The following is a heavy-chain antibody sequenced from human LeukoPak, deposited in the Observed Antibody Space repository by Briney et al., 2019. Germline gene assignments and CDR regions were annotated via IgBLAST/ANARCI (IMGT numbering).Heavy chain of an antibody. CDR2: IYSSGAT. D-gene: IGHD5-18*01. CDR3: ARRWGTAMVRSFWFDP. Sequence: SETLSLICTVSGGSITTYNWIWIRQTPGQALEWIGHIYSSGATKYNPSLKSRATILLDTSKNQLSLKLSSVSAADTAVYYCARRWGTAMVRSFWFDPWGQGTLVTVSS. V-gene: IGHV4-4*09. J-gene: IGHJ5*02. CDR1: GGSITTYN.